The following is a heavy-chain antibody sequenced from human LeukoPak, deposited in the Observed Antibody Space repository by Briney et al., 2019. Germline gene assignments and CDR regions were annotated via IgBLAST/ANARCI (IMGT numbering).Heavy chain of an antibody. Sequence: EASVKVSCKASGGTFSSYAISWVRQAPGQGLEWMGGIIPILGTANYAQKFQGRVTITADESTSTAYMELSSLRSEDTAVYYCARGDYYDSSGPEYYFDYWGQGTLVTVSS. CDR2: IIPILGTA. D-gene: IGHD3-22*01. J-gene: IGHJ4*02. CDR1: GGTFSSYA. CDR3: ARGDYYDSSGPEYYFDY. V-gene: IGHV1-69*13.